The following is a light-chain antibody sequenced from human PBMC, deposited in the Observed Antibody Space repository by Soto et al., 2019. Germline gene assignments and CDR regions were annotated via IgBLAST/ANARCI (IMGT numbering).Light chain of an antibody. Sequence: EIVMTQSPATLSLSPGERATLSCRASQTIDNTLAWYQRKPGQAPRLLIYDVSTRATGVPARFSGSGSGTDFTLTISSLQSEDFAVYYCQQYNNWPPWTFGQGTKVDIK. CDR3: QQYNNWPPWT. J-gene: IGKJ1*01. V-gene: IGKV3-15*01. CDR1: QTIDNT. CDR2: DVS.